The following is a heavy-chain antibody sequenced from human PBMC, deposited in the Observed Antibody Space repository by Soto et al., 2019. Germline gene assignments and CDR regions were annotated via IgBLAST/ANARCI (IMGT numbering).Heavy chain of an antibody. CDR1: GLTFSSYW. J-gene: IGHJ6*02. CDR2: IKQDGSEK. D-gene: IGHD2-15*01. CDR3: ARVGGGDIVVVVAAPGNYYYGMDV. V-gene: IGHV3-7*03. Sequence: GGSLRLSCAASGLTFSSYWMSWVRQAPGKGLEWVANIKQDGSEKYYVDSVKGRFTISRDNAKNSLYLQMNSLRAEDTAVYYCARVGGGDIVVVVAAPGNYYYGMDVWGQGTTVTVSS.